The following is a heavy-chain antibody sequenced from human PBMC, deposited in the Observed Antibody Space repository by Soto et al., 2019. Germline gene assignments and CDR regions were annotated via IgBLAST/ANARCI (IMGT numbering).Heavy chain of an antibody. Sequence: EVQLLESGGGLVQPGGSLRLSCAASGFTFSSYAMSWVRQAPGKGLEWVSAISGSGGSTYYADSVKGRFTISRDNSKNTLYLQMNSLRAEDTAVYYCAKDGSSAVEFYDFWSGYYYYFDYWGQGTLVTVSS. V-gene: IGHV3-23*01. CDR3: AKDGSSAVEFYDFWSGYYYYFDY. J-gene: IGHJ4*02. CDR1: GFTFSSYA. CDR2: ISGSGGST. D-gene: IGHD3-3*01.